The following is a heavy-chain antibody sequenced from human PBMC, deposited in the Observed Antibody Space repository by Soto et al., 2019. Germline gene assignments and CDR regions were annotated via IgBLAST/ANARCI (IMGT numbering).Heavy chain of an antibody. CDR1: GGSISSGDYY. J-gene: IGHJ6*02. CDR3: PTGKVEPYGMDV. CDR2: IYYSGST. V-gene: IGHV4-30-4*01. Sequence: SETLSLTCTVSGGSISSGDYYWSWIRQPPGKGLEWIGYIYYSGSTYYNPSLKSRVTISVDTSKNQFSLKLSSVTAADTAVYYYPTGKVEPYGMDVWGQGTTVTVSS.